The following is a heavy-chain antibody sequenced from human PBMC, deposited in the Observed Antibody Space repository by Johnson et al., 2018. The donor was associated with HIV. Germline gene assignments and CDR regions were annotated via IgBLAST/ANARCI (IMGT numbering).Heavy chain of an antibody. Sequence: VQLVESGGGLVKPGGSLRLSCAASGFTFSSYAMSWVRQAPGKGLEWVSAISGSGGSTYYADSVKGRFPISRDNTKNSLYLQMNSLRAEDTAVYYCARPGGDPLTDDAFDIWGQGTMVTVSS. CDR2: ISGSGGST. V-gene: IGHV3-23*04. D-gene: IGHD2-21*02. CDR3: ARPGGDPLTDDAFDI. CDR1: GFTFSSYA. J-gene: IGHJ3*02.